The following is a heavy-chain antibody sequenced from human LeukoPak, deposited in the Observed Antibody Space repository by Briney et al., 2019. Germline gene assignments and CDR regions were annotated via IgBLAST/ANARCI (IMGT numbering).Heavy chain of an antibody. CDR3: ARVDSNGYYFFDY. CDR2: ISSSGSYI. D-gene: IGHD5-18*01. J-gene: IGHJ4*02. CDR1: GFTFSSYS. V-gene: IGHV3-21*01. Sequence: GGSLRLSCAASGFTFSSYSMNWVRQAPGKGLEWVSSISSSGSYIYYADSVKGRFTISRDNAKNSLYLQMNSLRAEGTAVYYCARVDSNGYYFFDYWGQGTLVTVSS.